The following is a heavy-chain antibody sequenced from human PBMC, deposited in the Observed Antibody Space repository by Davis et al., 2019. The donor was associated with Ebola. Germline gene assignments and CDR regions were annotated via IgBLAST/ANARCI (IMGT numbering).Heavy chain of an antibody. CDR2: IYYSGST. CDR1: GGSISSYY. V-gene: IGHV4-59*01. CDR3: ARGPYSSGWSEFDY. J-gene: IGHJ4*02. D-gene: IGHD6-19*01. Sequence: SETLSLTCTVSGGSISSYYWSWIRQPPGKGLEWIGYIYYSGSTNYNHSLKSRVTISVDTSKNQFSLKLSSVTAADTAVYYCARGPYSSGWSEFDYWGQGTLVTVSS.